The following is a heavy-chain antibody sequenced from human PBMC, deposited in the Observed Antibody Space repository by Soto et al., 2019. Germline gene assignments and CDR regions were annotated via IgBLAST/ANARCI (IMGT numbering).Heavy chain of an antibody. V-gene: IGHV1-69*13. D-gene: IGHD3-3*01. J-gene: IGHJ6*02. CDR1: GGTFSSNA. CDR2: IIPIFGTA. Sequence: SVKVSCKASGGTFSSNAISWVRQAPGQGLEWMGGIIPIFGTANYAQKFQGRVTITADESTSTAYMELSSLRSEDTAVYYCACALEWSEGDYYGMDVWGQGTTVTVSS. CDR3: ACALEWSEGDYYGMDV.